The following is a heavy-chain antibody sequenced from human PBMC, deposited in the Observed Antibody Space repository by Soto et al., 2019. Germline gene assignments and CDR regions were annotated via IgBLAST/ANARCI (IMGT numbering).Heavy chain of an antibody. CDR3: ARPSNCSSTSCYWGDDAFDI. CDR2: IIPILGIA. D-gene: IGHD2-2*01. CDR1: GGTFSSYT. V-gene: IGHV1-69*02. J-gene: IGHJ3*02. Sequence: SVKVSCKASGGTFSSYTISWVRQAPGQGLEWIGRIIPILGIANYAQKFQGRVTITADKSTSTAYMELSSLRSEDTAVYYCARPSNCSSTSCYWGDDAFDIWGQGTMVTVSS.